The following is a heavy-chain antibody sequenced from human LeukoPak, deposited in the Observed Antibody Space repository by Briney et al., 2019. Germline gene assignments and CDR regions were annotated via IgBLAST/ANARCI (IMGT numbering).Heavy chain of an antibody. Sequence: KSGGSLRLSCAASGFTFSSYSMNWVRQAPGKGLEWVSSISSSSSYIYYGDSVKGRFTISRDNAKNSLYLQMNSLRAEDTAVYYCARGVGHDYWGQGTLVTVSS. CDR3: ARGVGHDY. D-gene: IGHD3-10*01. CDR1: GFTFSSYS. CDR2: ISSSSSYI. V-gene: IGHV3-21*01. J-gene: IGHJ4*02.